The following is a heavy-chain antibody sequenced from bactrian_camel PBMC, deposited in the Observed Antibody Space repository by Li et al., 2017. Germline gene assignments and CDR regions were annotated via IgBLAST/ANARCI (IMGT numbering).Heavy chain of an antibody. CDR1: GYTYNRNC. CDR2: IATGSGNT. J-gene: IGHJ4*01. V-gene: IGHV3S1*01. Sequence: VQLVESGGGSVQAGGSLRLSCAASGYTYNRNCMAWFRQAPGKEREGVARIATGSGNTYYADSALGRFTTSRDNAKNTMYLQMNNLRSEDTALYYCTTNRYGACRQWGQGTQVTVS. CDR3: TTNRYGACRQ. D-gene: IGHD6*01.